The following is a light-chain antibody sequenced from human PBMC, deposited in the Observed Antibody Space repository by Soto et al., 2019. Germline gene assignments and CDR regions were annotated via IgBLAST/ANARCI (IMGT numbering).Light chain of an antibody. CDR2: EVN. CDR1: SSDVGGYNY. Sequence: QSALTQPPSASGSPGQSVTISCTGTSSDVGGYNYVSWYQQYPGKVPKLMIYEVNKRPSGVPDRFSGSKSGNTASLTVSGLQAEDEADYYCSSYGANNNARVVFGGGTKLTVL. CDR3: SSYGANNNARVV. J-gene: IGLJ2*01. V-gene: IGLV2-8*01.